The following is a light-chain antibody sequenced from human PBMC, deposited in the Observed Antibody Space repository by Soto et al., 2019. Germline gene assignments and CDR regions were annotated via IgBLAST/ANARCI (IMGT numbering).Light chain of an antibody. CDR2: AAS. CDR3: QQANSFPLS. V-gene: IGKV1-12*01. Sequence: DIQVTQSPSSVSASVGDSVTITCRASQDIRTRLAWYQQKPGKAPKVLIYAASTLEAGVPLRFSGSGYGTDFTLTISGLQPEDFATYYCQQANSFPLSFAQGTRLEIK. J-gene: IGKJ5*01. CDR1: QDIRTR.